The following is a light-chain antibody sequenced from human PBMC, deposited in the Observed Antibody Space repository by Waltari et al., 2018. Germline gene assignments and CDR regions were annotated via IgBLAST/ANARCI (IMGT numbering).Light chain of an antibody. CDR2: NNN. V-gene: IGLV1-40*01. J-gene: IGLJ2*01. CDR3: QSYDISLSGSL. CDR1: SSNIGGGYD. Sequence: QSVLTQPPSVSGAPGQRVTISCTGSSSNIGGGYDVQWYQQLPGTAPKLLIYNNNHRPSGVPDRFSGSKSGTSASLAITGLQAEDEADYYCQSYDISLSGSLFGGGTKLTVL.